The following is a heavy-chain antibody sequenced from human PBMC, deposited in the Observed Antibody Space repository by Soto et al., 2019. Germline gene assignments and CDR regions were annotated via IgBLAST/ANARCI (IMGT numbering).Heavy chain of an antibody. CDR2: IYYSGRT. CDR3: ARELSNSPAYFDY. Sequence: PSETLSLTCTVSGGSISSDDYYWGWLRQPPGKGLEWIGYIYYSGRTAYNPSLKSLIIISIDTSKNQFYLNLNSVSGADTAVYSCARELSNSPAYFDYWGQGTLVTVSS. CDR1: GGSISSDDYY. V-gene: IGHV4-30-4*01. J-gene: IGHJ4*02. D-gene: IGHD6-6*01.